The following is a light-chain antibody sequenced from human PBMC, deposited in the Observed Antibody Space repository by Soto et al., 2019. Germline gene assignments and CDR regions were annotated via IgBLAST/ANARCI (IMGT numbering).Light chain of an antibody. CDR2: GAS. CDR1: QSVSSN. J-gene: IGKJ1*01. Sequence: EIGMTQSPGTLSLSPGERATLSYRAGQSVSSNLAWYQQKPGQAPRLLIYGASTRATGIPARFTGSGSGTEFTLTISSLQFDDSAVYYCQQYNNWWTFGQGTKVDIK. CDR3: QQYNNWWT. V-gene: IGKV3-15*01.